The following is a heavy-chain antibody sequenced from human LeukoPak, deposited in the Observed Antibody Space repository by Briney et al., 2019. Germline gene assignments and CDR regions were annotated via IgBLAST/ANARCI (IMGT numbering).Heavy chain of an antibody. J-gene: IGHJ2*01. CDR2: IYPGDSDT. Sequence: GESLKTSCKGSGYSFTSYWIGWVRQMPGKGLEWMGIIYPGDSDTRYSPSFQGQVTISADKSISTAYLQWSSLKASDTAMYYCARRGAVAGPPFDLWGRGTLVTVSS. CDR3: ARRGAVAGPPFDL. CDR1: GYSFTSYW. V-gene: IGHV5-51*01. D-gene: IGHD6-19*01.